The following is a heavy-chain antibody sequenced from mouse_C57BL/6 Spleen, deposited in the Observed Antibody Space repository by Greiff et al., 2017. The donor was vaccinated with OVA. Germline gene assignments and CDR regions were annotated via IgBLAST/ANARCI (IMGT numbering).Heavy chain of an antibody. CDR3: ARGGYYYGSSYVAY. J-gene: IGHJ3*01. D-gene: IGHD1-1*01. CDR2: INPNNGGT. CDR1: GYTFTDYY. Sequence: EFQLQQSGPELVKPGASVKISCKASGYTFTDYYMNWVKQSHGKSLEWIGDINPNNGGTSYNQKFKGKATLPVDKSSSTAYMELRSLTSEDSAVYYCARGGYYYGSSYVAYWGQGTLVTVSA. V-gene: IGHV1-26*01.